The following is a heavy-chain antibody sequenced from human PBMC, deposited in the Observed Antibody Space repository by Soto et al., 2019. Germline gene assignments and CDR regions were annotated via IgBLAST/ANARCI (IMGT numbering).Heavy chain of an antibody. CDR1: GYTFTSYD. CDR2: MNPNRGNT. CDR3: ARGPVLRYFDWLSTSALGMDV. J-gene: IGHJ6*01. Sequence: QVQLVQSGAEVKKPGASVKVSCKASGYTFTSYDINWVRQATGQGLEWMGWMNPNRGNTGYAQKCQGRVTMSRNTSISTAYMELSSLRSEDTAVYYCARGPVLRYFDWLSTSALGMDVW. V-gene: IGHV1-8*01. D-gene: IGHD3-9*01.